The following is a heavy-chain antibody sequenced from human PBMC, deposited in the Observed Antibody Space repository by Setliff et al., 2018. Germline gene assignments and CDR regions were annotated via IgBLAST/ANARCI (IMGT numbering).Heavy chain of an antibody. CDR2: VIQVGSG. CDR1: GFTFRDYS. D-gene: IGHD1-26*01. CDR3: AKDRVNDGFWDFDS. Sequence: PGGSLRLSCATSGFTFRDYSMVWVRQVPGKGLEWVAGVIQVGSGVYADSVKGRSTIPRDNSKNNFFLQINNLRAADTATYYCAKDRVNDGFWDFDSWGPGIVVTVSS. V-gene: IGHV3-23*01. J-gene: IGHJ4*02.